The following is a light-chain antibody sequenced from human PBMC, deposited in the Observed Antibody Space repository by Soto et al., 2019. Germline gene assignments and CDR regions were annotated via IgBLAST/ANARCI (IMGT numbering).Light chain of an antibody. J-gene: IGKJ1*01. Sequence: VMSQSPGTQYLTPGERATLSCRASQSVSNNYLAWYQQKPGQAPRLLIYGASNRATGIPDRFSGSGSGTDFTLTISRLEPEDCAVYYCPQYGSSGTFVQGTKVDIK. CDR1: QSVSNNY. V-gene: IGKV3-20*01. CDR2: GAS. CDR3: PQYGSSGT.